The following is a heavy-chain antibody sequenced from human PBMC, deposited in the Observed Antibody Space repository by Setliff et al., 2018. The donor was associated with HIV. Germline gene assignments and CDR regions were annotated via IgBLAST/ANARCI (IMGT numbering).Heavy chain of an antibody. D-gene: IGHD3-10*01. Sequence: ASVKVSCKASGYTFTSYGISWVRQAPGQGLEWMGWISAYNGTTKYAQKFQGRVTITTDESTSTAYMELSSLRSEDTAVYYCATGYGSVLYFDYWGQGTLVTVSS. V-gene: IGHV1-18*01. CDR3: ATGYGSVLYFDY. J-gene: IGHJ4*02. CDR1: GYTFTSYG. CDR2: ISAYNGTT.